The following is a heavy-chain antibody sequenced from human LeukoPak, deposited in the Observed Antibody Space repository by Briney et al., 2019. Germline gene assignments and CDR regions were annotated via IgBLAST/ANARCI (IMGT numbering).Heavy chain of an antibody. CDR3: AREDPQTTVPEGMNV. V-gene: IGHV4-59*12. CDR2: IYYSGST. J-gene: IGHJ6*02. D-gene: IGHD4-17*01. CDR1: GGALSSYY. Sequence: SGTLSLTCTVSGGALSSYYWGWIRQPPGKGLEWIGYIYYSGSTNYNPSLKSRVTISVDTSKNQFSLQLRSVTAADTAVYYCAREDPQTTVPEGMNVWGQGTTVTVSS.